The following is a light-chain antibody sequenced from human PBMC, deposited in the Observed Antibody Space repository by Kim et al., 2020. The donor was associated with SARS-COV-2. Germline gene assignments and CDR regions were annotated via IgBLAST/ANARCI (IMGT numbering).Light chain of an antibody. CDR1: QSVSST. J-gene: IGKJ2*01. CDR3: QQYDNWPPYT. Sequence: SPWERPPLPCWARQSVSSTLAWYQQKPGQAPRLLIYGASTRATGIPARFSGSGSGTKFTLTISSLQSEDFAVYYCQQYDNWPPYTFGQGTKLEI. CDR2: GAS. V-gene: IGKV3-15*01.